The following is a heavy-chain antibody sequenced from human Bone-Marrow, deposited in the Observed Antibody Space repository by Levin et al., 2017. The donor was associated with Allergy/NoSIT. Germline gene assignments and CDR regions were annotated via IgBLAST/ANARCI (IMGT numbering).Heavy chain of an antibody. Sequence: SETLSLTCTVSGGSISSYYWSWIRQPPGKGLEWIGYIYYSGSTNYNPSLKSRFTISVDTSKNQFSLKLSSVTAADTAVYYCARSPRGRYYFDYWGQGTLVTVSS. J-gene: IGHJ4*02. D-gene: IGHD3-10*01. CDR3: ARSPRGRYYFDY. V-gene: IGHV4-59*01. CDR2: IYYSGST. CDR1: GGSISSYY.